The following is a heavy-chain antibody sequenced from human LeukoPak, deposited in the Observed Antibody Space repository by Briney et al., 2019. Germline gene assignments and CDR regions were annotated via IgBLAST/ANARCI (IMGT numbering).Heavy chain of an antibody. CDR3: ARDNSIAARPQPFAKDI. CDR1: GFTFSSYS. CDR2: ISSSSSYI. V-gene: IGHV3-21*01. D-gene: IGHD6-6*01. J-gene: IGHJ3*02. Sequence: GGSLRLPCAASGFTFSSYSMNWVRQAPGKGLEWVSSISSSSSYIYYADSVKGRFTISRDNAKNSLYLQMNSLRAEDTAVYYCARDNSIAARPQPFAKDIWGQGTMVTVSS.